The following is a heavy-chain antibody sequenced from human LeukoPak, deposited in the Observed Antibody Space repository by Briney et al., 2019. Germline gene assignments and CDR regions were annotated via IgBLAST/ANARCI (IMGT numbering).Heavy chain of an antibody. V-gene: IGHV5-51*01. J-gene: IGHJ5*02. Sequence: GESLKISCKGSGYSFNTYWIGWVRQMPGKGLEWMGIIYPGDSDTKYSPSFQGQVTISADKSISTAYLQWSSLKASDTAMYYCARGLFSSSTSNWFDPWGQGTLVTVSS. CDR3: ARGLFSSSTSNWFDP. D-gene: IGHD2-2*01. CDR2: IYPGDSDT. CDR1: GYSFNTYW.